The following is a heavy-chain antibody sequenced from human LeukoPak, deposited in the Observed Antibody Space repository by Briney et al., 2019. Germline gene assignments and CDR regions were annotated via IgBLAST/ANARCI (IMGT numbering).Heavy chain of an antibody. D-gene: IGHD4-17*01. Sequence: SETLSLTCAVYGGSFSGYYWSWIRQPPGKGLEWIGYIYYSGSTNYNPSLKSRVTISVDTSKNQFSLKLSSVTAADTAVYYCARDPGDYGYYFDYWGQGTLVTVSS. V-gene: IGHV4-59*01. CDR2: IYYSGST. CDR1: GGSFSGYY. J-gene: IGHJ4*02. CDR3: ARDPGDYGYYFDY.